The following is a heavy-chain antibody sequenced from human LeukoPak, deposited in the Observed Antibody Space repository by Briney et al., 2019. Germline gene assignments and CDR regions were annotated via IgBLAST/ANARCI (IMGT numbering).Heavy chain of an antibody. CDR2: INHSGST. CDR3: AREFGYSYGYTGFDY. D-gene: IGHD5-18*01. CDR1: GGSFSGYY. V-gene: IGHV4-34*01. J-gene: IGHJ4*02. Sequence: SETPSLTCAVYGGSFSGYYWSWIRQPPGKGLEWIGEINHSGSTYYNPSLKSRVTISVDTSKNQFSLKLSSVTAADTAVYYCAREFGYSYGYTGFDYWGQGTLVTVSS.